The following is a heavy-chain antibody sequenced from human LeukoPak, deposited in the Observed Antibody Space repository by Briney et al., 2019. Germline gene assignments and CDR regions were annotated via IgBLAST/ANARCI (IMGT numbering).Heavy chain of an antibody. J-gene: IGHJ5*02. D-gene: IGHD2-2*01. CDR3: ARAILGYCSSTSCYDWFDP. CDR1: GFTFDDYA. CDR2: ISWNSGSI. Sequence: PGGSLRLSCAASGFTFDDYAMHWVRQAPGKGLEWVSGISWNSGSIGYADSVKGRFTISRDNAKNSLYLQMNSLRAEDTAVYYCARAILGYCSSTSCYDWFDPWGQGTLVTVSS. V-gene: IGHV3-9*01.